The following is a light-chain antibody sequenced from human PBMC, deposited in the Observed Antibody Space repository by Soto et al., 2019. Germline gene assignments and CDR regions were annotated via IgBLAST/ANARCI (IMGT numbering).Light chain of an antibody. J-gene: IGKJ1*01. CDR1: QSVSSSY. V-gene: IGKV3-20*01. Sequence: EIVLTQSPGTLSLSPGERATLSCRASQSVSSSYLAWYQQKPGRAPRLLIYGASSRAAGIPARFSASGTGTDFTLTISDVQPEDFAVYYCHQRQSWPRTFGQGTKVDIK. CDR2: GAS. CDR3: HQRQSWPRT.